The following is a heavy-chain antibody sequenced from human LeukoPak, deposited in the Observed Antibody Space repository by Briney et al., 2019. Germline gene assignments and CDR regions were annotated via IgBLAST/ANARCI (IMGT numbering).Heavy chain of an antibody. CDR3: AREDCSSTSCHGGFDY. J-gene: IGHJ4*02. Sequence: ASVKVSCKASGYTFTGYYMHWVRQAPGQGLEGMGWINPNSGGTNYAQKFQGRVTMTRDTSISTAYMELSRLRSDDTAVYYCAREDCSSTSCHGGFDYWGQGTLVTVSS. V-gene: IGHV1-2*02. D-gene: IGHD2-2*01. CDR1: GYTFTGYY. CDR2: INPNSGGT.